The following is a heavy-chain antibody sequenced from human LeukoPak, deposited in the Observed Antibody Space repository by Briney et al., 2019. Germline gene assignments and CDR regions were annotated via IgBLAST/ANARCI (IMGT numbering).Heavy chain of an antibody. CDR3: ARAYYYGSGSYFLFDY. J-gene: IGHJ4*02. Sequence: GESLKISCKGSGYRFAGYWIGWVRQMPGNGLEWMGMIYPGDSASRYSPSFQGQVTISADKSISTAYLQWSSLRASDTAMYYCARAYYYGSGSYFLFDYWGQGSLVTVSS. D-gene: IGHD3-10*01. CDR1: GYRFAGYW. CDR2: IYPGDSAS. V-gene: IGHV5-51*01.